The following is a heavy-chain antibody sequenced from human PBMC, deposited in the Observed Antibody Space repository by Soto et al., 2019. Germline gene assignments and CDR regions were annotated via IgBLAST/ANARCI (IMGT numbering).Heavy chain of an antibody. CDR1: GGSISSYY. D-gene: IGHD3-16*01. V-gene: IGHV4-59*05. J-gene: IGHJ6*02. CDR2: IYYSGYT. Sequence: SETLSLTCTVSGGSISSYYWSWIRQPPGKGLEWIGSIYYSGYTYYNPSLKSRVTISVDTSKNQFSLKLSSVTAADTAVYYCARHNGPLYVGYYYDMDVWGQRTTVPVSS. CDR3: ARHNGPLYVGYYYDMDV.